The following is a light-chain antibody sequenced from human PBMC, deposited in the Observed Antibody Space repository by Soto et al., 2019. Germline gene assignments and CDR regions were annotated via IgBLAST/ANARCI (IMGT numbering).Light chain of an antibody. V-gene: IGKV3-20*01. CDR2: GAS. Sequence: MSHSPATLSVSPGERVTLSFRASQNIHNHMSWFLQKPGQTPRLLIYGASNRATGIPDRFSGSGSGTDFTLTISRLEPEDFAVYYCQQYGSSGTFGQGTKVDIK. J-gene: IGKJ1*01. CDR3: QQYGSSGT. CDR1: QNIHNH.